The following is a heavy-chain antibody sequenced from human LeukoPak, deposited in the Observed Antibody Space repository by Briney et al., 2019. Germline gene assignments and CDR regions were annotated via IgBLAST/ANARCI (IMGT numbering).Heavy chain of an antibody. D-gene: IGHD2-2*01. J-gene: IGHJ4*02. CDR2: FDPEDGET. Sequence: ASVKVSCKVSGYTLTELSMHWVRQAPGKGLEWMGGFDPEDGETIYAQKFQGRVTMTEDTSTDTAYMELSSLRSEDTAVYYCATLDCSSTSCYHRGYFDYWGQGTLVAVSS. CDR3: ATLDCSSTSCYHRGYFDY. CDR1: GYTLTELS. V-gene: IGHV1-24*01.